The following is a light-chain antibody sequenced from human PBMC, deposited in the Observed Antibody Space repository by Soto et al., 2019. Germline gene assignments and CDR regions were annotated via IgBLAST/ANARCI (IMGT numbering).Light chain of an antibody. Sequence: DIQMTQSPSTLSASVGDRVTITCRASQSISTWLAWYQQKPGKAPKLLIYSASDLESGVPSRFSGSGSGTDFTLIISSLQPEDFATYYCLQTYNYPRTFGQGTKVDIK. CDR3: LQTYNYPRT. CDR1: QSISTW. V-gene: IGKV1-5*01. CDR2: SAS. J-gene: IGKJ1*01.